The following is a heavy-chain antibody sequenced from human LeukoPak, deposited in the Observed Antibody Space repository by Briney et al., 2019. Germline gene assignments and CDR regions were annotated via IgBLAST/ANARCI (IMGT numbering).Heavy chain of an antibody. Sequence: SETLSLTCTVSGGSITNYYWSWIRQPPGKGLEWIGRIYTSGSTNYNPSLKSRVTMSVDTSKNQFSLKLSSVTAADTAVYYCARVATIRSGYMDVWGKGTTVTISS. V-gene: IGHV4-4*07. CDR3: ARVATIRSGYMDV. CDR2: IYTSGST. CDR1: GGSITNYY. D-gene: IGHD5-12*01. J-gene: IGHJ6*03.